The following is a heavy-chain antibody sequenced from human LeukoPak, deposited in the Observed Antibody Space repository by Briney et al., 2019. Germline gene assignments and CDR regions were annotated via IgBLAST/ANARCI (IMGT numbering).Heavy chain of an antibody. CDR1: GYTFTGYY. V-gene: IGHV1-2*02. J-gene: IGHJ5*02. CDR3: ARVYDFWSGHGFGP. CDR2: INPNSGGT. Sequence: GASVKVSCKASGYTFTGYYMHWVRQAPGQGLEWMGWINPNSGGTNYAQKFQGRVTMHRDTSISTAYMELSRLRSDDTAVYYCARVYDFWSGHGFGPWGQGTLVTVSS. D-gene: IGHD3-3*01.